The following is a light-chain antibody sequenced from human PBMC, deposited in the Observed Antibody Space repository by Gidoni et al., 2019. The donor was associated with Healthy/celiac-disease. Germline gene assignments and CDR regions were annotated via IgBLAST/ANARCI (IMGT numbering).Light chain of an antibody. J-gene: IGKJ3*01. CDR3: QQYDNLFLFT. Sequence: DIQMTQSPSSLSASVGDRVTITCQASQDISNYLNWYQQKPGKASKLLIYDASNLETGVPSRFSGSGSGTDFTFTISSLQPEDIATYYCQQYDNLFLFTFGPGTKVDIK. CDR1: QDISNY. V-gene: IGKV1-33*01. CDR2: DAS.